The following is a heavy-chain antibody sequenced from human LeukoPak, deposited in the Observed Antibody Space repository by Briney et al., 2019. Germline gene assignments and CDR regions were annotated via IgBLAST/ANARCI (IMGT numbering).Heavy chain of an antibody. D-gene: IGHD3-10*01. CDR3: ARESGKFYY. Sequence: GGSLRLSCVASRLPIAVFAMHWVRQAPGKGLEWVSLISGDGVSTFYADSVKGRFSISRDNSKSSLSLEMNSLRTEDTAMYYCARESGKFYYWGQGTLVAVSS. J-gene: IGHJ4*02. CDR1: RLPIAVFA. CDR2: ISGDGVST. V-gene: IGHV3-43*02.